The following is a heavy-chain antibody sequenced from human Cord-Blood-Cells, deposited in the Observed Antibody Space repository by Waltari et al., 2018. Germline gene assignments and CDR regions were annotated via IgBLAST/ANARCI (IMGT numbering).Heavy chain of an antibody. CDR3: ANLIAAAGLFDY. V-gene: IGHV3-23*01. J-gene: IGHJ4*02. CDR1: GFTFSSYA. CDR2: ISGSGGST. Sequence: EVQLLESGGGLVQPGGSLRLSCAASGFTFSSYAMSWVRRAPEKGLVWVSAISGSGGSTYYADPVKGRFTISRDNSKNTLYLQMNSLRAEDTAVYYCANLIAAAGLFDYWGQGTLVTVSS. D-gene: IGHD6-13*01.